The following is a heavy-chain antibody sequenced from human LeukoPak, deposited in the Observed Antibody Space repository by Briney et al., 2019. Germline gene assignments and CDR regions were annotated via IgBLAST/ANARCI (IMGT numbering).Heavy chain of an antibody. CDR3: ATYYYDSSGYLLFDY. D-gene: IGHD3-22*01. V-gene: IGHV1-46*01. Sequence: ASVKVSCKASGYTFTGCYMHWVRQAPGQGLEWMGIINPSGGSTSYAQKFQGRVTMTRDTSTSTVYMELSSLRSEDTAVYYCATYYYDSSGYLLFDYWGQGTLVTVSS. CDR1: GYTFTGCY. CDR2: INPSGGST. J-gene: IGHJ4*02.